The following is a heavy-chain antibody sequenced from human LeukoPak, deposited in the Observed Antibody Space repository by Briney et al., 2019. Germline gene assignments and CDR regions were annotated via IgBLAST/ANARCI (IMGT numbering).Heavy chain of an antibody. CDR3: TRESGAFSPFGF. Sequence: SETLSLTCIVSGASIGSRSYYWGWIRQPPGKGLEWIGSIYYSGSTYYNPSLKSRVSMSIDKSKNHLSLEVTSVTAADTAIYYCTRESGAFSPFGFWGQGTLLTVSS. D-gene: IGHD1-26*01. V-gene: IGHV4-39*07. CDR1: GASIGSRSYY. CDR2: IYYSGST. J-gene: IGHJ4*02.